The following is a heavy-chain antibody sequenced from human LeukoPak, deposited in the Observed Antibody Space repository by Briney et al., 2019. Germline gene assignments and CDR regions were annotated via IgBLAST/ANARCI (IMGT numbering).Heavy chain of an antibody. CDR3: ARDFVGQFGY. J-gene: IGHJ4*02. CDR2: ISSSGSTI. CDR1: GFTFSNYG. D-gene: IGHD3-16*01. Sequence: PGRSLRLSCAASGFTFSNYGMHWVRQAPGKGLEWVSYISSSGSTIYYADSMKGRFTISRDNAKNTLYLQMNSLRAEDTAVYYCARDFVGQFGYWGQGTLVTVSS. V-gene: IGHV3-48*04.